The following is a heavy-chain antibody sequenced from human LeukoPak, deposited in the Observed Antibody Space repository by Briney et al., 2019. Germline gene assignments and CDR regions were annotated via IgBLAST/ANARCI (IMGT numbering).Heavy chain of an antibody. CDR2: IAGAGDTM. Sequence: GGSLRLSCAASGFPFNNYPMIWVRQAPGKGLESVSYIAGAGDTMHYADSVRGRFAISRDNGKNSLYLQMNALRAEDTAIYYCASVVGGVAGADFWGQGTLVTVSS. J-gene: IGHJ4*02. CDR1: GFPFNNYP. D-gene: IGHD6-19*01. CDR3: ASVVGGVAGADF. V-gene: IGHV3-48*01.